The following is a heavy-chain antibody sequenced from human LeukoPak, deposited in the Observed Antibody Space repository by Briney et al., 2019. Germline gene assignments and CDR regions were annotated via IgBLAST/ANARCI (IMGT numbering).Heavy chain of an antibody. J-gene: IGHJ4*02. CDR2: ISSSSSTI. Sequence: GGPLRLSCAASGFTFSSYSMNWVRQAPGKGLEWVSYISSSSSTIYYADSVKGRFTISRDNAKNSLYLQMNSLRDEDTAVYYCARDKVAVAGIPFDYWGQGTLVTVSS. CDR3: ARDKVAVAGIPFDY. V-gene: IGHV3-48*02. CDR1: GFTFSSYS. D-gene: IGHD6-19*01.